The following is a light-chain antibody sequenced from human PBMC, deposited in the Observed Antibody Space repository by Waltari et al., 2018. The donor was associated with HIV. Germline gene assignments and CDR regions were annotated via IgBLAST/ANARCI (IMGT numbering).Light chain of an antibody. Sequence: QSVLTQPASVSGSLRQSITISCTGTTSDVGGYNRVSWYQHHPDKAPKPIIYDVTNRPSGVSNRFSGAKSGNTAALTISGLRAEDEAYYYCSSYRSSYTLDIVFGGGTKLTVL. CDR1: TSDVGGYNR. CDR2: DVT. V-gene: IGLV2-14*01. J-gene: IGLJ2*01. CDR3: SSYRSSYTLDIV.